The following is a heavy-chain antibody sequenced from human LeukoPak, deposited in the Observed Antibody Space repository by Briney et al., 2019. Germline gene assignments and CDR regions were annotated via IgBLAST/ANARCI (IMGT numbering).Heavy chain of an antibody. Sequence: PGGSLRLSCAASGFTFSSYAMHWVRQAPGKGLEWVAVISYDGSNKYYADSVKGRFTISRDNSKNTLYLQMNSLRAEDTAVYYCARVWRPPIATYYDFWSGYWDYWGQGTLVTVSS. CDR2: ISYDGSNK. J-gene: IGHJ4*02. CDR1: GFTFSSYA. CDR3: ARVWRPPIATYYDFWSGYWDY. D-gene: IGHD3-3*01. V-gene: IGHV3-30*01.